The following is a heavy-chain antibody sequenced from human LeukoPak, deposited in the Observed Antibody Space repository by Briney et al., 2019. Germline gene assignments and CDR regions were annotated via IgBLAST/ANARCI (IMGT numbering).Heavy chain of an antibody. D-gene: IGHD2-15*01. CDR2: IYYSGST. CDR3: ARVHCSGGSCRVDP. Sequence: PSETLSLTCTVSGGSISSYYWSWIRQPPGKGLEWIGYIYYSGSTNYNPSLKSRVTISVDTSKNQFSLKLSSVTAADTAVYYCARVHCSGGSCRVDPWGQGTLVTVSS. J-gene: IGHJ5*02. V-gene: IGHV4-59*12. CDR1: GGSISSYY.